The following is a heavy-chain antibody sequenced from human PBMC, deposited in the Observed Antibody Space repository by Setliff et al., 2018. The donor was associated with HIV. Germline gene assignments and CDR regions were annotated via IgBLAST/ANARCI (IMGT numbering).Heavy chain of an antibody. J-gene: IGHJ4*02. Sequence: GGSLRLSCAASGFTFSSYAITWVRRTPGKGLEWVSAISGSSDSTFYADSVQGRFTISRDNSKNTLYLQMNSLRAEDTAMYYCARALYRVKQQLVPHFFDYWGQGTLVTVSS. CDR2: ISGSSDST. CDR1: GFTFSSYA. D-gene: IGHD6-13*01. V-gene: IGHV3-23*01. CDR3: ARALYRVKQQLVPHFFDY.